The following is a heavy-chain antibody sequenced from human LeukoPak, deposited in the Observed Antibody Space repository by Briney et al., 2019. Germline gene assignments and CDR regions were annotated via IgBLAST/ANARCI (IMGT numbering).Heavy chain of an antibody. Sequence: GASVKVSCKASGYTFTSYGISWARQAPGQGLEWMGWISAYNGNTNYAQKLQGRVTMTTDTSTSTAYMELRSLRSDDTAVHYCAREGIGWFGELVSRSHMDDWGKGTTVTVSS. V-gene: IGHV1-18*01. D-gene: IGHD3-10*01. CDR3: AREGIGWFGELVSRSHMDD. CDR2: ISAYNGNT. CDR1: GYTFTSYG. J-gene: IGHJ6*03.